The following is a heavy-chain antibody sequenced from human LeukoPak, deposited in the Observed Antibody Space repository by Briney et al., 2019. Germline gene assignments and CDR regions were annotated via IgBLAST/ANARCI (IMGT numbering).Heavy chain of an antibody. J-gene: IGHJ4*02. V-gene: IGHV3-30-3*01. D-gene: IGHD1-7*01. CDR3: ARDYWWNYDY. Sequence: GGSLRLSCAASGSTFSDYAMHWVRQAPGKGLEWVAVISKDGSDKYYPGSVRGRFTISRDNSKNMIYLQMDSLRAEDTAIYYCARDYWWNYDYWGQGTLVTVSS. CDR1: GSTFSDYA. CDR2: ISKDGSDK.